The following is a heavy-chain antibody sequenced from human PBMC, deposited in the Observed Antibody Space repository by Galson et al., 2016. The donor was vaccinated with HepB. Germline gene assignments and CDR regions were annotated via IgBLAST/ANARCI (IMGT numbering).Heavy chain of an antibody. CDR2: MNEDGSAT. Sequence: SLRLSCAASGFPFSTYWMTWVRQAPGMGLEWVANMNEDGSATYYVDSVRGRFTISRDNAKNSLYLQMNSLRAEDTAVYYCSRDFLFAHDLGGPGTLVTVSS. D-gene: IGHD3-3*01. CDR1: GFPFSTYW. CDR3: SRDFLFAHDL. V-gene: IGHV3-7*03. J-gene: IGHJ5*02.